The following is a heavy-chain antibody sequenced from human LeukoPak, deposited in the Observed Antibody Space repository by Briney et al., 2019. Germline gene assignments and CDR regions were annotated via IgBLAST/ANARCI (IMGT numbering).Heavy chain of an antibody. CDR3: ARGRGIAARPGYFDY. CDR1: GFTFSSYA. V-gene: IGHV3-64*01. Sequence: GGSLRPSCAASGFTFSSYAMHWVRQAPGKGLEYVSAISSNGGSTYYANSVKGRFTISRDNSKNTLYLQMGSLRAEDMAVYYCARGRGIAARPGYFDYWGQGTLVTVSS. J-gene: IGHJ4*02. D-gene: IGHD6-6*01. CDR2: ISSNGGST.